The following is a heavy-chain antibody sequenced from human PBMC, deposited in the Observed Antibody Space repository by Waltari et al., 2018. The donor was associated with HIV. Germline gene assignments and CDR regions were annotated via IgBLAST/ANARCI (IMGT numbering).Heavy chain of an antibody. D-gene: IGHD1-26*01. J-gene: IGHJ4*02. CDR2: ISYRGNT. CDR3: ARRLLVGSTEGAGDY. V-gene: IGHV4-39*01. CDR1: GGSLSSTNYY. Sequence: QLQLQASGPGLVKPSETLSLPCPVSGGSLSSTNYYWGWIRQLPNKGLEWIGRISYRGNTYYNPSLKSRGTIAVDTSKNQFSLKVSSVIAADTAVYYCARRLLVGSTEGAGDYWGQGTLVTVSS.